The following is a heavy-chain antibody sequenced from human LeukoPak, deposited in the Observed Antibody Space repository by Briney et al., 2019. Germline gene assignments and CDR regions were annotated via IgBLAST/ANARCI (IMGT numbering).Heavy chain of an antibody. V-gene: IGHV4-4*07. Sequence: SETLSLTCTVSGGSISSYYWSWIRQPAGKGLERIGRIYTSGSTNYNPSLKSRLTMSIDTSKNQFSLTLKSVTATDTAVYYCARVKASSTSWTFDQWGQGALVTVSS. CDR3: ARVKASSTSWTFDQ. D-gene: IGHD2-2*01. J-gene: IGHJ4*02. CDR2: IYTSGST. CDR1: GGSISSYY.